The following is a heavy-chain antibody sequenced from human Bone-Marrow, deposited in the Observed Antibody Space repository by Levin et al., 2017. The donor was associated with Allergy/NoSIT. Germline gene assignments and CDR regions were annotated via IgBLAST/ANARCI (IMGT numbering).Heavy chain of an antibody. CDR1: GFTFSSYA. V-gene: IGHV3-23*01. J-gene: IGHJ4*02. Sequence: GESLKISCAASGFTFSSYAMSWVRQAPGKGLGWVSAISGSGGSTYYADSVKGRFTISRDNSKNTLYLQMNSLRAEDTAVYYCAKDGRSGSYLGYYFDYWGQGTLVTVSS. CDR3: AKDGRSGSYLGYYFDY. D-gene: IGHD3-10*01. CDR2: ISGSGGST.